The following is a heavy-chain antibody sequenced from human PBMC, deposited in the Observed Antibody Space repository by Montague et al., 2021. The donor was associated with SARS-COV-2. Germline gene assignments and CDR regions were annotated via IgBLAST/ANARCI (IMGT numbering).Heavy chain of an antibody. CDR2: IYYSGST. V-gene: IGHV4-59*08. D-gene: IGHD2-15*01. CDR1: GGSISSYY. CDR3: ARHPIGSFPRYGMDV. Sequence: SETLSLTCTASGGSISSYYWSWIRQPPGKGLEWIGYIYYSGSTNYNPSLKSRVTISVDTSKNQFSLKLSSVTAADTAVYYCARHPIGSFPRYGMDVWGQGTTVTASS. J-gene: IGHJ6*02.